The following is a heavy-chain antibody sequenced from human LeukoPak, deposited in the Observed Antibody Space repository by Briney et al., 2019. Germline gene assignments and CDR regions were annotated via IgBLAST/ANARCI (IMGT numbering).Heavy chain of an antibody. Sequence: GGSLRLSCAAYGLTFSGSAMHWVRQASGKGLEWVGRIRSKANSYATAYAASVKGRFTISRDDSKNTAYLQMNSLKTEDTAVYYCTSVDWNYDAYYYYYYYMDVWGKGTTVTVSS. D-gene: IGHD1-7*01. J-gene: IGHJ6*03. CDR3: TSVDWNYDAYYYYYYYMDV. CDR1: GLTFSGSA. CDR2: IRSKANSYAT. V-gene: IGHV3-73*01.